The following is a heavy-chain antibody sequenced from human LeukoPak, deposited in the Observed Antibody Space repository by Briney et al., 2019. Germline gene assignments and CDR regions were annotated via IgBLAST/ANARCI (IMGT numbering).Heavy chain of an antibody. CDR3: ARDESRVPTVTTLGY. CDR2: ISYDGSNK. V-gene: IGHV3-30-3*01. Sequence: PGGSLRLSCAASGFTFRSYTMNWVRQAPGKGLEWVAVISYDGSNKYYADSVKGRFTISRDNSKNTLYLQMNSLRAEDTAVYYCARDESRVPTVTTLGYWGQGTLVTVSS. D-gene: IGHD4-17*01. J-gene: IGHJ4*02. CDR1: GFTFRSYT.